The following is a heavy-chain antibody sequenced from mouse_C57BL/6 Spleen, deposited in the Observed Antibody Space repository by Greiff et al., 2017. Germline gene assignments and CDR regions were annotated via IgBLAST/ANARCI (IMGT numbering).Heavy chain of an antibody. Sequence: VKLQESGAELVRPGASVKLSCKASGYTFTDYYINWVKQRPGQGLEWIARIYPGSGNTYYNEKFKGKATLTAEKSSSTAYMQLSSLTSEDSAVYFCARSGDYDGDYYAMDYWGQGTSVTVSS. J-gene: IGHJ4*01. CDR2: IYPGSGNT. CDR3: ARSGDYDGDYYAMDY. V-gene: IGHV1-76*01. CDR1: GYTFTDYY. D-gene: IGHD2-4*01.